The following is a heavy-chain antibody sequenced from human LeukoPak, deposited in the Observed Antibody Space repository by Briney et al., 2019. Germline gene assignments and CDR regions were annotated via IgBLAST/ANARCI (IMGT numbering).Heavy chain of an antibody. D-gene: IGHD5-12*01. CDR1: XFIFXXXA. Sequence: XSXFIFXXXAMSXXXXXPXXGLEWVSAISGYGTTTYYAHSVKGRFTISRDNSNLYLQMNSLRVEDTATYYCAKTQSGSFYWGQGTLVTVSS. V-gene: IGHV3-23*01. J-gene: IGHJ4*02. CDR2: ISGYGTTT. CDR3: AKTQSGSFY.